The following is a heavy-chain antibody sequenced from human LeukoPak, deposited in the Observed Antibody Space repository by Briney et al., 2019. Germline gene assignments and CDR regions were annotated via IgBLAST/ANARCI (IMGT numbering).Heavy chain of an antibody. D-gene: IGHD3-9*01. V-gene: IGHV1-69*05. CDR1: GGTFSSYA. CDR2: IIPIFGTA. CDR3: AREGYDILTGVYYYYMDV. J-gene: IGHJ6*03. Sequence: SVKVSCKASGGTFSSYAISWVRQAPGQGLEWMGGIIPIFGTANYAQKFQGRVTITTDESTSTAYMELSSLRSEDTAVYYCAREGYDILTGVYYYYMDVWGKGTTVIVSS.